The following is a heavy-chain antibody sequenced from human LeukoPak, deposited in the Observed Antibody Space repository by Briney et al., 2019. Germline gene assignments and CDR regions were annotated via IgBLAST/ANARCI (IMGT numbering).Heavy chain of an antibody. D-gene: IGHD7-27*01. J-gene: IGHJ4*02. Sequence: GGSLRLSCAAFGFTFSSYAMTWGRQGPGKGLEGVSSIGASGDTYYADSVKGRFAISRDNSQNTLYLQMYSLRAEDAALYHCAKGGIGEPGALGNWGQGTLVTVSA. CDR1: GFTFSSYA. V-gene: IGHV3-23*01. CDR2: IGASGDT. CDR3: AKGGIGEPGALGN.